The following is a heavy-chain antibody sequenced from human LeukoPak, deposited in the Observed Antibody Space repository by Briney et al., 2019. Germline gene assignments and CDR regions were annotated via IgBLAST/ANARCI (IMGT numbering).Heavy chain of an antibody. Sequence: GGSLRLSCAASGFTFSSYAMSWVRQAPGKGLEWVSAISGSGGSTYYADSVKGRFTISRDNSKNTLYLQMDSLRAEDTAVYYCAKANVGAAMADWFDPWGQGTLVTVSS. CDR3: AKANVGAAMADWFDP. CDR2: ISGSGGST. CDR1: GFTFSSYA. J-gene: IGHJ5*02. D-gene: IGHD1-26*01. V-gene: IGHV3-23*01.